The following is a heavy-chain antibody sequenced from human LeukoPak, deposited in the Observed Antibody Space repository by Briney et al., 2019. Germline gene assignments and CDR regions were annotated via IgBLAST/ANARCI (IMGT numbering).Heavy chain of an antibody. CDR3: ARDQEGFDY. J-gene: IGHJ4*02. CDR1: GYTFTSNY. V-gene: IGHV1-46*01. Sequence: ASGKVSCKASGYTFTSNYIHWVRQAPGQGLEWMGMIYPRDGSTSYAQKFQGRVTVTTDTSTSTGQMGLSGLRAEDSTVYYCARDQEGFDYWGQGTLVPVSS. CDR2: IYPRDGST.